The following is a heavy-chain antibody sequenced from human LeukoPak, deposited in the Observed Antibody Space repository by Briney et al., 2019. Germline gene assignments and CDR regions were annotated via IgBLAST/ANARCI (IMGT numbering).Heavy chain of an antibody. V-gene: IGHV3-21*01. Sequence: GGSLRLSCAASGFTFSSYSMNWVRQAPGKGLEWVSSISSSSSYIYYADSVKGRFTISRDNAKNSLYLQMNTLRAEDTAVYYCARGEGLGTTNGGYYFAYWGQGSLVIVSS. CDR2: ISSSSSYI. D-gene: IGHD1-26*01. J-gene: IGHJ4*02. CDR3: ARGEGLGTTNGGYYFAY. CDR1: GFTFSSYS.